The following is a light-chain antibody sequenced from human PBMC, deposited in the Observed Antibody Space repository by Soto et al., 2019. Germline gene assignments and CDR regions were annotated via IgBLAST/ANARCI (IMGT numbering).Light chain of an antibody. Sequence: DIVLTQSPVTLYFSPGERATLSCMASQTVINNQLAWYQQTPGQAPRLLIYAASSRATGIPDRFSGSGSGTDFTLTITRLEPEDSAMYYCQQYGSSGGITFGHGTRLEIK. V-gene: IGKV3-20*01. CDR2: AAS. CDR3: QQYGSSGGIT. J-gene: IGKJ5*01. CDR1: QTVINNQ.